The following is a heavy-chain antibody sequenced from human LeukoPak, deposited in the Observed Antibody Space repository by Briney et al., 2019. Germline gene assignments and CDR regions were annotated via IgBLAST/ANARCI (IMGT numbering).Heavy chain of an antibody. Sequence: GGSLRLSCEAYGFIFTDYWMSWVRQVPGKGLEWVININEGGSGKYYVDSVKGRFTISRDNAKNSLYLHMNSLRAEDTAVYYCVRDEKKRGGDYWGQGILVTVSS. J-gene: IGHJ4*02. D-gene: IGHD3-16*01. CDR3: VRDEKKRGGDY. CDR2: INEGGSGK. V-gene: IGHV3-7*01. CDR1: GFIFTDYW.